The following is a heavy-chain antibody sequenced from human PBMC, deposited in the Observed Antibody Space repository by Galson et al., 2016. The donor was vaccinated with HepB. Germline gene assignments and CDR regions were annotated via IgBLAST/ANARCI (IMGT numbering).Heavy chain of an antibody. D-gene: IGHD6-13*01. CDR3: ARIARGSSYTLGYFDL. V-gene: IGHV3-33*01. Sequence: SLRLSCAASGFTFSSYGMHWVRQAPGKGLEWVAVIWYDGSNKYYADSVQGRFSISRENVKNSLYLQLNRLRAGDTAVYYCARIARGSSYTLGYFDLWGRVTLVTVS. CDR2: IWYDGSNK. J-gene: IGHJ2*01. CDR1: GFTFSSYG.